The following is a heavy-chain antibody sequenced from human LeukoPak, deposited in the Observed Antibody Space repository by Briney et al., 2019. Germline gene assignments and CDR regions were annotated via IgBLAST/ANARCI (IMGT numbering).Heavy chain of an antibody. Sequence: SQTLSLTCTVSGGSISSGSYYWSWIRQPAGKGLEWIGRIYTSGSTNYNPSLKSRVTISVDTSKNQFSLKLSSVSAADTAVYYCASTGSGSYYGYYFDYWGQGTLATVSS. CDR2: IYTSGST. V-gene: IGHV4-61*02. CDR3: ASTGSGSYYGYYFDY. CDR1: GGSISSGSYY. J-gene: IGHJ4*02. D-gene: IGHD3-10*01.